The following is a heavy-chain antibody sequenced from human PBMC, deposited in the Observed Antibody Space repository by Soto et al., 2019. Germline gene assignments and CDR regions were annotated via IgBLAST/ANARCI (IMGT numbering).Heavy chain of an antibody. CDR2: IYDSVNT. Sequence: SETRSLTCTVSGDSLSSGGHYWSWIRQHPGKGLEWIGHIYDSVNTYYSPSLRSRVTISADMSKNQFSLNLRSVTAADTAVYYCARVDNRGYFAILTDYWGQGTLVTVSS. J-gene: IGHJ4*02. D-gene: IGHD3-9*01. V-gene: IGHV4-31*03. CDR1: GDSLSSGGHY. CDR3: ARVDNRGYFAILTDY.